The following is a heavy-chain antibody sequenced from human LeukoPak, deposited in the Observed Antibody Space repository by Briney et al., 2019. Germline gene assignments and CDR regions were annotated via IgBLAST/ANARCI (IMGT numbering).Heavy chain of an antibody. J-gene: IGHJ4*02. CDR2: IYWNDDQ. Sequence: SGPTLVKPTQTLTLTCSFSGFSLITSGVGVGWIRQPPGKALEWLALIYWNDDQRYSPSLKSRLTISKDTSKNQVVLTMTNMDPVDTATYYCAHRRATTVASRVYYFDYWGQGTLVTVSS. V-gene: IGHV2-5*01. CDR3: AHRRATTVASRVYYFDY. CDR1: GFSLITSGVG. D-gene: IGHD4-23*01.